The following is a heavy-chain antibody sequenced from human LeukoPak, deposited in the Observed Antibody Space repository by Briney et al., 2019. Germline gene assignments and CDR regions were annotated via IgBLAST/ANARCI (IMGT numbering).Heavy chain of an antibody. V-gene: IGHV5-51*01. CDR3: ARRYDSSGYYLYSFDY. D-gene: IGHD3-22*01. J-gene: IGHJ4*02. CDR1: GYSFTSYW. Sequence: GESLKISCKGSGYSFTSYWIGWVRQMPGKGLEWMGIIYPGDSDTRYSPSFQGQVTISSDKSISTAYLQWSSLKASDTAMYYCARRYDSSGYYLYSFDYWGQGTPVTVSA. CDR2: IYPGDSDT.